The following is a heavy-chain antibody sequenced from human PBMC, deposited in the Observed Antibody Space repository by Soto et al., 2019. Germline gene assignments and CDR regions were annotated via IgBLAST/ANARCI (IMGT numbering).Heavy chain of an antibody. Sequence: PSETLSLTCTVSGGSISSYYWSWIRQPPGKGLEWIGYIYYSGSTNYNPSLKSRVTISVDTSKSQFSLKLSSVTAADTAVYYCARGLMEYYGSGIPYYFDYWGQGTLVTVSS. V-gene: IGHV4-59*01. CDR1: GGSISSYY. J-gene: IGHJ4*02. CDR2: IYYSGST. D-gene: IGHD3-10*01. CDR3: ARGLMEYYGSGIPYYFDY.